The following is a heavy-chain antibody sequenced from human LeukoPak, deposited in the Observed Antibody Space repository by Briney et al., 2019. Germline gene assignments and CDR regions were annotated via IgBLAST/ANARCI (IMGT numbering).Heavy chain of an antibody. V-gene: IGHV1-18*01. CDR2: ISAQSGNT. CDR1: GYTFATYL. Sequence: ASVKVSCMASGYTFATYLISWVRQAPGQGLEWMGRISAQSGNTNYAQNVQGRASLATDAATGTAYMELRSLRFDDTAIYYCARSDYYDSSGYDSWGQGTLVTVSS. J-gene: IGHJ5*01. D-gene: IGHD3-22*01. CDR3: ARSDYYDSSGYDS.